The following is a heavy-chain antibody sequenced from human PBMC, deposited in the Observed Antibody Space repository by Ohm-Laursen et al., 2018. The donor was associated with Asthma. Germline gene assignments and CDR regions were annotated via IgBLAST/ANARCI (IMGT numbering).Heavy chain of an antibody. J-gene: IGHJ4*02. CDR1: GFTFRSYA. V-gene: IGHV3-30-3*01. Sequence: SLRLSCAASGFTFRSYAMHWVRQAPGEGLEWVAVGGSYYDGGLKYYADSVNGRFTVSRDDSKNTLYLQMNSLRPDDTAVYYCARDVMEWYLPAFDFWGQGTLVTVSS. CDR3: ARDVMEWYLPAFDF. CDR2: GGSYYDGGLK. D-gene: IGHD3-3*01.